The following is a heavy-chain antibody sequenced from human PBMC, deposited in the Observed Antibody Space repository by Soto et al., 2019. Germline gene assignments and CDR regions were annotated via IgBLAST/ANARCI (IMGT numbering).Heavy chain of an antibody. J-gene: IGHJ6*02. CDR1: GFTFSNAW. CDR3: TTVPRRFPWLDHRNYYYYGMDV. V-gene: IGHV3-15*01. CDR2: IKSKTDGGTT. Sequence: KPGGSLRLSCAASGFTFSNAWMSWVRQAQGKGLEWVGRIKSKTDGGTTDYAAPVRGRFTISRDDSKHTLYLQMNSLKTEDTAVYYCTTVPRRFPWLDHRNYYYYGMDVLGQGATVTVCS. D-gene: IGHD6-19*01.